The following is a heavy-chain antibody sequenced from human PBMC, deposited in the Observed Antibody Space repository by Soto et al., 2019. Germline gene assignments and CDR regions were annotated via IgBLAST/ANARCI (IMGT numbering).Heavy chain of an antibody. CDR3: ARGITSRLVFYYYYMDV. J-gene: IGHJ6*03. CDR2: INPTNSGT. V-gene: IGHV1-2*02. Sequence: QVQLVQSGAEVKKPGASVKVSCKASGYTFTDYYIHWVRQAPGQGLQWLGWINPTNSGTRYARSFQGRVTVTRDTSISTAYMELSSLRSDDTAVYYSARGITSRLVFYYYYMDVWGFGTTVTVSS. CDR1: GYTFTDYY.